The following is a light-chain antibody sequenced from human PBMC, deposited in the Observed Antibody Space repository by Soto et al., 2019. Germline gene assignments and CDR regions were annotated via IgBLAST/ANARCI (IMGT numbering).Light chain of an antibody. CDR3: QQYDRWPVT. CDR1: QSVTTN. J-gene: IGKJ4*01. Sequence: EVVMTQSPATLSVSPGERLTFSCRASQSVTTNLAWYQHKPGQSPRLLISDASTGASGIPPRFSGSGSGTEFTLTIDRLQSADFAVYYCQQYDRWPVTFGGGTKVDI. CDR2: DAS. V-gene: IGKV3-15*01.